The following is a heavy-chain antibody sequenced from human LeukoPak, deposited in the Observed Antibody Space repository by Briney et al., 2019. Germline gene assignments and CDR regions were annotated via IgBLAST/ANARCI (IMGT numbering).Heavy chain of an antibody. CDR3: ARDIMVRQQTMGY. D-gene: IGHD4/OR15-4a*01. V-gene: IGHV1-18*01. CDR2: ISAYNGNT. J-gene: IGHJ4*02. CDR1: GYTFTSYG. Sequence: ASVKVSCKASGYTFTSYGISWVRQAPGQGLEWMGWISAYNGNTNYAQKLQGRVTMTTDTSTSTGYMELRSLRSEDTAVYYCARDIMVRQQTMGYWGQGTLVTVSS.